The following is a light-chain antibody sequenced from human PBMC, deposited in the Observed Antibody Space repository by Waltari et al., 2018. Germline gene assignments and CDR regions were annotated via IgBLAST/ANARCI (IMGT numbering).Light chain of an antibody. CDR3: QQYNNWLLLT. J-gene: IGKJ4*01. Sequence: EVVMTQSPATLSVSPGDRATLSCRASQSVSSNLAWYQQKPGQAPRILVHGATTRATGIPARFSGSGSGTEFTLTISSLQSEDFAVYYCQQYNNWLLLTFGGGTKVEIK. CDR1: QSVSSN. V-gene: IGKV3-15*01. CDR2: GAT.